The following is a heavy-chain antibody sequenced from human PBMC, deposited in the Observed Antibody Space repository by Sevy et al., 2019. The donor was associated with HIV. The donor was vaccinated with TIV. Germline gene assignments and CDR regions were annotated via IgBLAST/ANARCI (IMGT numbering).Heavy chain of an antibody. CDR2: IGTASDT. CDR1: GFTFSSYD. Sequence: GGSLRLSCAASGFTFSSYDMHWVRQVTGKGLEWVSGIGTASDTYYEDSVKGRFTISRDNAESSLYLQMNSLGAGDTAVYYCTRVGRGTNWHGFDSWGQGTLVTVSS. CDR3: TRVGRGTNWHGFDS. J-gene: IGHJ4*02. V-gene: IGHV3-13*01. D-gene: IGHD1-1*01.